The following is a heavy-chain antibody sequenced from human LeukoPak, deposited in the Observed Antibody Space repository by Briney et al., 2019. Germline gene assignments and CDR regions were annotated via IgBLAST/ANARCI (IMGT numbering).Heavy chain of an antibody. D-gene: IGHD5-18*01. J-gene: IGHJ4*02. CDR3: ARVAIGKGYPFDY. CDR2: IDHTGST. CDR1: DDSITIYY. V-gene: IGHV4-59*12. Sequence: SETLSLTCTVSDDSITIYYWTWLRQPPGKGVEWIGYIDHTGSTNYNPSLNSRVTISRDTSKNHFSLELTSVTAADTAIYYCARVAIGKGYPFDYWGQGTLVTVSS.